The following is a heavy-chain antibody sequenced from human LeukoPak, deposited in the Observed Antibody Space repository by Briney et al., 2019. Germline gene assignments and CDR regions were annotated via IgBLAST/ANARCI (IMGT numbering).Heavy chain of an antibody. CDR1: GGSFSGYY. CDR2: INHSGST. V-gene: IGHV4-34*01. Sequence: SETLSLTCAVCGGSFSGYYWSWLRQPPGKGLEWIGEINHSGSTNYNPSLTSRVTISVDTSKNQSSLKLSSVTAADTAVYYCARSPPGPIQLHPNGFDPCGQGTLVTVSS. J-gene: IGHJ5*02. D-gene: IGHD5-18*01. CDR3: ARSPPGPIQLHPNGFDP.